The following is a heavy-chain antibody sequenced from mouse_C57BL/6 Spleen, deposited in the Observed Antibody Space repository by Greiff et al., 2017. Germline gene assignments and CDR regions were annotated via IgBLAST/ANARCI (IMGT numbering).Heavy chain of an antibody. D-gene: IGHD2-4*01. CDR1: GYAFSSYW. CDR2: IYPGDGDT. V-gene: IGHV1-80*01. J-gene: IGHJ2*01. Sequence: QVQLKQSGAELVKPGASVKISCKASGYAFSSYWMNWVKQRPGKGLEWIGQIYPGDGDTNYNGKFKGKATLTADKSSSTAYMQLSSLTSEDSAVYFCARCLYDYDEEFDYWGQGTTLTVSS. CDR3: ARCLYDYDEEFDY.